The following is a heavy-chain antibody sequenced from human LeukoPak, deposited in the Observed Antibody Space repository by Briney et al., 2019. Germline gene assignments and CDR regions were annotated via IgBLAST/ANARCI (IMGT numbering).Heavy chain of an antibody. CDR1: GGTFSSYA. CDR2: IIPILGIA. CDR3: ASAYCSGGSCYVNWFDP. J-gene: IGHJ5*02. D-gene: IGHD2-15*01. V-gene: IGHV1-69*04. Sequence: SVKVSCKASGGTFSSYAISWVRQAPGQGLEWMGRIIPILGIANYAQKFQGRVTITADKSTSTAYMELSSLRSEDTAVYYCASAYCSGGSCYVNWFDPWGQGALVTVSS.